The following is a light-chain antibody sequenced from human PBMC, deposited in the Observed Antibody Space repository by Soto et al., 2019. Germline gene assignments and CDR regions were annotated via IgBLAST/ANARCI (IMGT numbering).Light chain of an antibody. J-gene: IGKJ1*01. CDR2: DAS. V-gene: IGKV3-20*01. CDR1: QSVSSS. CDR3: QQYGSSPL. Sequence: EIVLTQSPATLSLSPGERATLSCRASQSVSSSLAWHQQKPGQAPRLLIYDASNRATGIPARFSGSGSGTDFTLTISRLEPEDFAVYYCQQYGSSPLFGQGTKVDIK.